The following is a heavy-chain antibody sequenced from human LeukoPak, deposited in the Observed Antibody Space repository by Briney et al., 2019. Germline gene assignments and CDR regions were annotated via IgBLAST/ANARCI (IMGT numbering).Heavy chain of an antibody. CDR2: INHSGST. CDR3: ARGRGTVTTYYYYDMDV. V-gene: IGHV4-34*01. D-gene: IGHD4-17*01. J-gene: IGHJ6*02. Sequence: SETLSLTCAVYGGSFSGYYWSWIRQPPGKGLEWIGEINHSGSTNYNPSLKSRGTISVDTSKNQFSLKLSSVTAADTAVYYCARGRGTVTTYYYYDMDVWGQGTTVTVSS. CDR1: GGSFSGYY.